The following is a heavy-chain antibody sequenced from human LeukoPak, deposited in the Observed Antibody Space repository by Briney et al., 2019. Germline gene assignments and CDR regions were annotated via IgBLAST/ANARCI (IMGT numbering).Heavy chain of an antibody. CDR1: GFPFIRYW. D-gene: IGHD6-19*01. J-gene: IGHJ6*03. CDR2: LNNDGTDA. CDR3: ATSLSGWGTYHDLDV. Sequence: HPGGSLRLSCAVSGFPFIRYWMHWVRQAPGKGVVWVSRLNNDGTDATYADSVRGRFTVSRDNAKNTLYLQMNSLRAEDTAVYYCATSLSGWGTYHDLDVWGKGTAVTISS. V-gene: IGHV3-74*03.